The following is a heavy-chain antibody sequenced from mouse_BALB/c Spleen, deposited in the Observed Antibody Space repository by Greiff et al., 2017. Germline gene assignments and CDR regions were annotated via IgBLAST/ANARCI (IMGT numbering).Heavy chain of an antibody. CDR1: GFSLSTYGIG. CDR2: IWWNDNK. D-gene: IGHD2-3*01. Sequence: QVTLKVSGPGILQPSQTLSLTCSFSGFSLSTYGIGVGWIRQPSGKGLEWLAHIWWNDNKYYNTALKSRLTISKDTSNNQVFLKIASVDTADTATYYCARMSDASWFAYWGQGTLVTVSA. CDR3: ARMSDASWFAY. J-gene: IGHJ3*01. V-gene: IGHV8-11*01.